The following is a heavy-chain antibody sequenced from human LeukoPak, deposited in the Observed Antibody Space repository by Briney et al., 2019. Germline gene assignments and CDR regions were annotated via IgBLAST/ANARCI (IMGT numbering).Heavy chain of an antibody. CDR1: GYTFTGYY. Sequence: GASVKVSCEASGYTFTGYYMHWVRQAPGQGLEWMGWINPNSGGTNYAQKFQGRVTMTRDTSISTAYMELSRLRSDDTAVYYCGRIGGGYDYAWGSYRYTDEIDYWGQGTLVTVSS. V-gene: IGHV1-2*02. CDR2: INPNSGGT. CDR3: GRIGGGYDYAWGSYRYTDEIDY. D-gene: IGHD3-16*02. J-gene: IGHJ4*02.